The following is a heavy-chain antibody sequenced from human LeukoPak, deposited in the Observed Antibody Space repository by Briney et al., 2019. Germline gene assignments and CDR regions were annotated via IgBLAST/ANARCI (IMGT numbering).Heavy chain of an antibody. CDR3: TKDKYYEILTGYPNWFDP. D-gene: IGHD3-9*01. CDR1: GFTFSSYA. CDR2: ISGSSGGT. Sequence: GGSLRLSCAASGFTFSSYAMTWVRQAPGKGLEWVSAISGSSGGTDYADSVKGRFTISRDNSNNTLYLQMNSLRADDAAVYYCTKDKYYEILTGYPNWFDPWGQGTLVTVSS. J-gene: IGHJ5*02. V-gene: IGHV3-23*01.